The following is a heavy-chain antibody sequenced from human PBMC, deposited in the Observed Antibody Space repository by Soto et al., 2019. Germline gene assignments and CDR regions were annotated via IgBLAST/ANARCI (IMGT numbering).Heavy chain of an antibody. J-gene: IGHJ6*02. CDR2: IDHSGST. V-gene: IGHV4-34*01. D-gene: IGHD6-6*01. CDR1: GGSFSGYY. Sequence: PSETLSLTCGVYGGSFSGYYWQWIRQPPGKGLEWIGEIDHSGSTNYNVSLKSRVSISRDSSKNQVSLRLTSATAADTAVYYCARGKTRGADRLKKVYYYYGLDVWGQGTTVTVSS. CDR3: ARGKTRGADRLKKVYYYYGLDV.